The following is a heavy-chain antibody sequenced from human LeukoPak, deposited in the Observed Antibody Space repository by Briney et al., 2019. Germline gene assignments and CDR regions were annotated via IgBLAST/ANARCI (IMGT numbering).Heavy chain of an antibody. J-gene: IGHJ4*02. CDR1: GGSISSSSYY. CDR2: IYYSVST. CDR3: ARHAGIRYFDWFFDY. D-gene: IGHD3-9*01. V-gene: IGHV4-39*01. Sequence: SETLSLTCTVPGGSISSSSYYWGWIRQPPGKWLECIGIIYYSVSTYYNPSRKSRVTISVNTSRNHFSLKLSSWTAADTPLYYCARHAGIRYFDWFFDYWGQGTLVTVSS.